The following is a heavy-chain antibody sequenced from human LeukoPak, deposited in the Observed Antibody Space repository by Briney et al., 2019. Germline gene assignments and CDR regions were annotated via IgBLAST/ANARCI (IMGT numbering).Heavy chain of an antibody. Sequence: PGGSLRLSCVASGFTFSRYWMHWVRQTPGKGLVWVSRTNRDGTSLSYAEYERGRFTISRDNAKSTLYLEMHSLRVEDTSVFFCVREANWYFDLWGRGTVVTVSS. CDR2: TNRDGTSL. J-gene: IGHJ2*01. CDR3: VREANWYFDL. CDR1: GFTFSRYW. V-gene: IGHV3-74*01.